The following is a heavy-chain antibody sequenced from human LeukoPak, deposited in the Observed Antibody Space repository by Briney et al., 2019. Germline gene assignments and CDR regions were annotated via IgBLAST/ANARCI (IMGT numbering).Heavy chain of an antibody. V-gene: IGHV3-30*02. J-gene: IGHJ4*02. CDR2: IQSDEIDK. D-gene: IGHD4-23*01. CDR3: ATSILTYGGITYYFDY. Sequence: GGSLRLSCAASGFTFSTYGMHWVRQAPGKGLEWVAFIQSDEIDKFYADSVKGRFTISRDSSKNTLYLQMNSLRAEDTAVYYCATSILTYGGITYYFDYWGQGALVTVSS. CDR1: GFTFSTYG.